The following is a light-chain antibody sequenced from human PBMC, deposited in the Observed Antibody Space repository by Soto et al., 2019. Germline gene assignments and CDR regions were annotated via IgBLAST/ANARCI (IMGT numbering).Light chain of an antibody. CDR1: QSVSGN. CDR2: GAT. J-gene: IGKJ1*01. CDR3: QQYHNWWT. Sequence: EIVLTQSPGTLSLSPGERATLSCRASQSVSGNYLAWYQQKLGQAPRLLIYGATSRATGIPARFSGSGSGTEFTLTISSLQSEDFAVYYCQQYHNWWTFGQGTKVHIK. V-gene: IGKV3D-15*01.